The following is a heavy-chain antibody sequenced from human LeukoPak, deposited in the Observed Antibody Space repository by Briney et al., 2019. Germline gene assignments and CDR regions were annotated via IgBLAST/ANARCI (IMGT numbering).Heavy chain of an antibody. J-gene: IGHJ6*02. CDR3: AREGGAGSNRDPMDV. CDR2: INPNSGGT. D-gene: IGHD1-14*01. V-gene: IGHV1-2*04. CDR1: GYTFTSYA. Sequence: ASVKVSCKASGYTFTSYAMHWVRQAPGQGLEWMGWINPNSGGTNYAQKFQGWVTMTRDTSISTAYMELSRLRSDDTAVYYCAREGGAGSNRDPMDVWGQGTTVTVSS.